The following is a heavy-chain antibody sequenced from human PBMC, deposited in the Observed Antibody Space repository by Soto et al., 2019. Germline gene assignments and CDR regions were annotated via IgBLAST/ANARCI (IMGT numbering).Heavy chain of an antibody. V-gene: IGHV3-66*01. J-gene: IGHJ4*02. CDR1: GFTVSNNY. D-gene: IGHD1-1*01. CDR3: ARDGTDNWV. Sequence: EVQLVESRGGLVQPGGSLRLSCAASGFTVSNNYMRWVRQAPGKGLEWVSLIYSGGATYYADSVKGRFTISRDNSKNTLDLQMNSLSAEDTAVYYCARDGTDNWVGGQGILVTVSS. CDR2: IYSGGAT.